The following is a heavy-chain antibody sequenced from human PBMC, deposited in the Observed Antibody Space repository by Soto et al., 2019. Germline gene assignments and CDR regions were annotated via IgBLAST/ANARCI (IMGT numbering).Heavy chain of an antibody. CDR2: INHSGST. J-gene: IGHJ4*02. D-gene: IGHD3-10*01. Sequence: SETLYLTCAVYGGSFSGYYWSWIRQPPGKGLEWIGEINHSGSTNYNPSLKSRVTISVDTSKNQFSLKLSSVTAADTAVYYCAREQFGELLGPGGYFDYWGQGTLVTVSS. CDR1: GGSFSGYY. CDR3: AREQFGELLGPGGYFDY. V-gene: IGHV4-34*01.